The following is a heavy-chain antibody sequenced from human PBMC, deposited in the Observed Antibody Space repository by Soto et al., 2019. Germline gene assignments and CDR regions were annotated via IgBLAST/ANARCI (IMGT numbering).Heavy chain of an antibody. Sequence: ASVKVSCKASGYTFTNYGISWVRQAPGQGLEWMGWVSGYNGNTNYAQKLRGRVTMTTDTSTSTAYMELRTLRSDDTAVYYCARDEGSHGFDSWGQGTLVTVS. CDR2: VSGYNGNT. V-gene: IGHV1-18*04. CDR3: ARDEGSHGFDS. J-gene: IGHJ4*02. CDR1: GYTFTNYG. D-gene: IGHD6-19*01.